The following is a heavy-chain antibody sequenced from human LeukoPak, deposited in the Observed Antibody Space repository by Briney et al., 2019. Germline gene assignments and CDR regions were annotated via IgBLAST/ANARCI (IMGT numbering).Heavy chain of an antibody. J-gene: IGHJ4*02. CDR1: GGSIRSTSYY. Sequence: SSETLSLTCSVSGGSIRSTSYYWGWIRQPPGKGLEWIGNIYYSGSTYYNPSLKSRVTMSVDTSNNQFSLKLSSVTAADTAVYYCARDGRFPLEPLPRYFDYWGQGTLVTVSS. V-gene: IGHV4-39*07. CDR3: ARDGRFPLEPLPRYFDY. CDR2: IYYSGST. D-gene: IGHD1-26*01.